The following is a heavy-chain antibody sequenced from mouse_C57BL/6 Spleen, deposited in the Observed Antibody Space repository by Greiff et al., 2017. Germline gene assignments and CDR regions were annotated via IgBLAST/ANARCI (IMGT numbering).Heavy chain of an antibody. Sequence: EVQLVESGPGLVKPSQSLSLPCSVTGYSITSGYYWNWIRQFPGNKLEWMGYISYDGSNNYNPSPKNRISITRDTSKNQFFLKLNSVPTSDTATYYCARDDTYAMDYWGQGTSVTVSS. J-gene: IGHJ4*01. CDR1: GYSITSGYY. CDR2: ISYDGSN. V-gene: IGHV3-6*01. CDR3: ARDDTYAMDY.